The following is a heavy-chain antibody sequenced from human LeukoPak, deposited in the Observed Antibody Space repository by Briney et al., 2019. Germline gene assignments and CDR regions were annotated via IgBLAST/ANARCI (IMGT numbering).Heavy chain of an antibody. J-gene: IGHJ4*02. V-gene: IGHV1-3*01. CDR2: INAGNGNT. Sequence: GASVKVSCKASGYTFTSYAMHWVRQAPGQRLEWMGWINAGNGNTKYSQEFQGRVTITRDTSASTAYMELSSLRSDDTAVYYCARDMDYYGSGSYLEGDYWGQGTLVTVSS. CDR1: GYTFTSYA. CDR3: ARDMDYYGSGSYLEGDY. D-gene: IGHD3-10*01.